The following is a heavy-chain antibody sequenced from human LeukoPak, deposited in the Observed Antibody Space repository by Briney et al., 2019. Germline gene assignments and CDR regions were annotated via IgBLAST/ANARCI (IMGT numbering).Heavy chain of an antibody. CDR1: GGSISSYY. D-gene: IGHD5-24*01. V-gene: IGHV4-59*01. J-gene: IGHJ4*02. Sequence: SETLSLTCTVSGGSISSYYWSWIRQPPRKGLEWIGYIYYGGSTNYNPSLKSRVTISVDTSKNQFSLKLSSVTAADTAVYYCARVGMATNFDYWGQGTLVTVSS. CDR2: IYYGGST. CDR3: ARVGMATNFDY.